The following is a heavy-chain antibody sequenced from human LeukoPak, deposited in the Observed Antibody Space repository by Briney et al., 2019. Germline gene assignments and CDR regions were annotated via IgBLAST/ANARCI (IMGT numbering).Heavy chain of an antibody. CDR3: AKGDAYNPSSFYGVDV. Sequence: SETLSLTCTVSGGSISSYYWSWIRQPPGKGLEWIGYIFYSGSTNYNPSLKSRVTISVDTSKNQFSLKLTAVTAADTAVDYCAKGDAYNPSSFYGVDVWGQGTTVTVSS. J-gene: IGHJ6*02. D-gene: IGHD5-24*01. V-gene: IGHV4-59*01. CDR1: GGSISSYY. CDR2: IFYSGST.